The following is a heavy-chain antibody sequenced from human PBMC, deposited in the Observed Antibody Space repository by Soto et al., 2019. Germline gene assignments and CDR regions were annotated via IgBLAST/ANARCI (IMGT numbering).Heavy chain of an antibody. Sequence: EVQLVESGGGLVQPGGSLRLSCAASGFTFSSYSMNWVRQAPGKGLEWVSYISSSSSTIYYADSVKGRFTISRDNAKNSLYLQMNSLRDEDTAVYYCARDTVDGFGEVHVYWGQGTLVTVSS. J-gene: IGHJ4*02. D-gene: IGHD3-10*01. CDR3: ARDTVDGFGEVHVY. CDR2: ISSSSSTI. V-gene: IGHV3-48*02. CDR1: GFTFSSYS.